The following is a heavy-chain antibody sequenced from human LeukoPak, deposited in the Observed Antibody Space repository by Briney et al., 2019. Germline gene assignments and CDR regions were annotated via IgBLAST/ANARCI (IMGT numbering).Heavy chain of an antibody. V-gene: IGHV1-8*01. D-gene: IGHD3-16*01. J-gene: IGHJ4*02. CDR3: VAEKKSDDYDYVGGSYDAYDY. CDR1: GYTFSSYD. CDR2: MNPNSGNT. Sequence: ASVKVSCKASGYTFSSYDINWVRQATGQGLEWMGWMNPNSGNTGYAQKFQGRVTMTRNTSISTAYMELSSLRSEDTAVYYCVAEKKSDDYDYVGGSYDAYDYWGQEPLVTVSS.